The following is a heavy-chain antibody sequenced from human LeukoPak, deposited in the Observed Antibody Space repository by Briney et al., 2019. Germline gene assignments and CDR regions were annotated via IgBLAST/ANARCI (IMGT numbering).Heavy chain of an antibody. CDR2: ISTSSIYI. D-gene: IGHD6-6*01. V-gene: IGHV3-21*01. CDR1: GFTFSSYS. CDR3: ARGEWSSSPFDY. J-gene: IGHJ4*02. Sequence: GGSLRLSCAASGFTFSSYSMNWVRRAPGKGLEWVSSISTSSIYIYYADSVKGRFTISRDNAKNSLYLQMNSLRAEDTAVYYCARGEWSSSPFDYWGQGSLVTVSS.